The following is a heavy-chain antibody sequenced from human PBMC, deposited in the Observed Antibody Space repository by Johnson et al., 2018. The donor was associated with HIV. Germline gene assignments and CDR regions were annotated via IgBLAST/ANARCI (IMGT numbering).Heavy chain of an antibody. J-gene: IGHJ3*02. D-gene: IGHD3-9*01. V-gene: IGHV3-13*01. Sequence: VQLVESGGGLVQPGGSLRLSCAASGFTFSSYDMHWVRQATGKGLEWVSAIGTAGDTYYPGPVKGRFTIYRENAKNSLYLQMNSLRAGDTAVYYCARDPNARYYDILTGYYIYAFDIWGQGTMVTVSS. CDR2: IGTAGDT. CDR1: GFTFSSYD. CDR3: ARDPNARYYDILTGYYIYAFDI.